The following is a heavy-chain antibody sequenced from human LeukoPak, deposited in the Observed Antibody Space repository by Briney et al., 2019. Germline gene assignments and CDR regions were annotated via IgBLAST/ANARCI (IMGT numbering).Heavy chain of an antibody. D-gene: IGHD1-26*01. V-gene: IGHV3-11*01. CDR3: ARRRDSGSLQHFDY. CDR2: ISRSGSTK. J-gene: IGHJ4*02. CDR1: GFTFSDYN. Sequence: PGGSLRLSCAASGFTFSDYNMRWIRQAPGKGLEWVSSISRSGSTKYYADSVKGRFTISRDNAKNSLYLQMNSLRAEDTAVYYCARRRDSGSLQHFDYWGQGTLVTVSS.